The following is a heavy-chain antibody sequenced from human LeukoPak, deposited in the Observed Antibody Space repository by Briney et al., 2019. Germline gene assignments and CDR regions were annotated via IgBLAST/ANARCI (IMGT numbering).Heavy chain of an antibody. J-gene: IGHJ4*02. CDR3: ARSGYSSSFDY. CDR2: IAYDGSNK. V-gene: IGHV3-30*03. CDR1: GFIFDTYG. D-gene: IGHD6-13*01. Sequence: PGRSLRLSCAASGFIFDTYGMLWVRQAPGKGLEWVAVIAYDGSNKVYADSVKGRFTISRDNSKNTLYLQMNSLRAEDTAVYYCARSGYSSSFDYWGQGTLVTVSS.